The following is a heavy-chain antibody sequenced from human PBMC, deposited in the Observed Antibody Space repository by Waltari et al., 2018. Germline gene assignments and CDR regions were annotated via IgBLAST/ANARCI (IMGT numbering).Heavy chain of an antibody. CDR1: GYTFTSYD. J-gene: IGHJ4*02. CDR2: MTPNNGNT. D-gene: IGHD5-18*01. V-gene: IGHV1-8*01. Sequence: QVQLVQSGAEVKKPGASVKVSCKASGYTFTSYDINWVRQATGQGLEWMGWMTPNNGNTGYGKKFQGRVTMTRNTTISTAYMELSSLRSEDTDVYYWAAWIHPEGYWGQGTLVTVSS. CDR3: AAWIHPEGY.